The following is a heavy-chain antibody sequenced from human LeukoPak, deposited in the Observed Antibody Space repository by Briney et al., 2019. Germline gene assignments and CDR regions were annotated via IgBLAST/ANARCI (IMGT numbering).Heavy chain of an antibody. CDR1: GGSISSSSYY. CDR3: ATDSSGYGRRGNAFDI. Sequence: SETLSLTCTVSGGSISSSSYYWGWIRQPPGKGLEWIGSIYYSGSTYYNPSLKSRVTISVDTSKNQFSLKLSSVTAADTAVYYCATDSSGYGRRGNAFDIWGQGTMVTVSS. D-gene: IGHD3-22*01. CDR2: IYYSGST. J-gene: IGHJ3*02. V-gene: IGHV4-39*07.